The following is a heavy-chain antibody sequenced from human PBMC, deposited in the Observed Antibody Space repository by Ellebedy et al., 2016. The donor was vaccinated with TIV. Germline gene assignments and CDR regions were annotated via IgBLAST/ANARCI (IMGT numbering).Heavy chain of an antibody. Sequence: GGSLRLSCAASGFTFSNAWMSWVRQVPGKGLEWVGRISSKDDGETTDYAAPVKGRFTISRDDSKTTLFLQMNSLNTEDAAIYYCTTDSPTYYSGSPGYPFDYWGQGTTVTVSS. CDR3: TTDSPTYYSGSPGYPFDY. CDR2: ISSKDDGETT. V-gene: IGHV3-15*01. CDR1: GFTFSNAW. D-gene: IGHD3-22*01. J-gene: IGHJ4*02.